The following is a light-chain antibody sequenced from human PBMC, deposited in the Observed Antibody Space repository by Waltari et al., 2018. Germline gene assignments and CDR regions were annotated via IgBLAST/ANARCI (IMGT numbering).Light chain of an antibody. CDR3: QQYGSSLPYT. CDR2: GAS. CDR1: QSVSSSS. V-gene: IGKV3-20*01. J-gene: IGKJ2*01. Sequence: EIVLTQSPGTLSLSPGERATLSCRASQSVSSSSLAWYQQKPGQAPRLRIYGASGRATGIPDRFSGSGSGTDFTLTISRLEPEDFAVYYCQQYGSSLPYTFGQGTKLEIK.